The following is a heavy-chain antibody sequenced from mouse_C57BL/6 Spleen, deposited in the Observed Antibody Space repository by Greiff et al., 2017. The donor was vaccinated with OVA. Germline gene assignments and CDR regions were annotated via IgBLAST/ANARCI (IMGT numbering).Heavy chain of an antibody. CDR1: GYTFTDYY. Sequence: EVQLQQSGPELVKPGASVKISCKASGYTFTDYYMNWVKQSHGKSLEWIGDINPNNGGTSYNQKFKGKATLTVDKSSSTAYMELRSLTSEDSAVYYCARRSQLPFDDWGQGTTLTVSS. J-gene: IGHJ2*01. CDR2: INPNNGGT. D-gene: IGHD2-12*01. V-gene: IGHV1-26*01. CDR3: ARRSQLPFDD.